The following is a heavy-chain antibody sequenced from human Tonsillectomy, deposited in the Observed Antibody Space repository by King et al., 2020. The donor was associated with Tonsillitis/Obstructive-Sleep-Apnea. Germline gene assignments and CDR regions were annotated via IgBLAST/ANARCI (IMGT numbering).Heavy chain of an antibody. J-gene: IGHJ5*02. CDR3: ARGSDCTGGVCYTSSWFDP. CDR1: GGSFMGYY. Sequence: VQLQQWGAGLLKPSETLSLTCAVDGGSFMGYYCSWIGQPPGKGLEWIGAVNHNGSTNYNPSLKSRVTIAIDTAKNQFSLKLSAVTAADTAVYYCARGSDCTGGVCYTSSWFDPWGQGTLVTVSS. D-gene: IGHD2-8*02. V-gene: IGHV4-34*01. CDR2: VNHNGST.